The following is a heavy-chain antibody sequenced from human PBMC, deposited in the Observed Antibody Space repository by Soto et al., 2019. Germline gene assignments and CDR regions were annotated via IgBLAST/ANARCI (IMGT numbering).Heavy chain of an antibody. D-gene: IGHD6-13*01. V-gene: IGHV1-3*01. CDR2: INSGNGNT. CDR1: GYTFTNYA. Sequence: QVQLVQSGAEVKKPGASVKVSCKASGYTFTNYAVHWVRQAPGQGLEWMGWINSGNGNTKYSQKFQGRVTITRDTSASTGYMELSSLRSEDTAVYYCARDRRYGIAAIVWSGVDVWGQGTRVTVSP. CDR3: ARDRRYGIAAIVWSGVDV. J-gene: IGHJ6*01.